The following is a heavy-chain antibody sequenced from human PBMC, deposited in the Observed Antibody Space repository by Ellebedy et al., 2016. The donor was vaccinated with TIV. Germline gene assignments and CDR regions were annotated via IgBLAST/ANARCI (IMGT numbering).Heavy chain of an antibody. Sequence: SETLSLTXAVYTPSSAPYVLPFIPQPPGWGLEWLRVVNQSGGTNYNPSLQSRVIISLDTSKGQFSLQLSSVTAADTAVYYCARGIPQAWELLATWGQGTLVTVSS. J-gene: IGHJ5*02. CDR3: ARGIPQAWELLAT. CDR1: TPSSAPYV. D-gene: IGHD1-26*01. CDR2: VNQSGGT. V-gene: IGHV4-34*01.